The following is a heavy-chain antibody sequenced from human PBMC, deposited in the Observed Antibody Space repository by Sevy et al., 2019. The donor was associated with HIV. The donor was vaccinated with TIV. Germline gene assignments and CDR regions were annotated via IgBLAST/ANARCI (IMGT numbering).Heavy chain of an antibody. CDR3: AKDMRGGFSYYYYGMDV. CDR1: GFTFDDYA. J-gene: IGHJ6*02. CDR2: ISWNSGSI. Sequence: GGCLRLSCAASGFTFDDYAMHWVRQAPGKGLEWVSGISWNSGSIGYADSVKGRFTISRDNAKNSLYLQMNSLRAEDTALYYCAKDMRGGFSYYYYGMDVWGQGTTVTVSS. D-gene: IGHD3-10*01. V-gene: IGHV3-9*01.